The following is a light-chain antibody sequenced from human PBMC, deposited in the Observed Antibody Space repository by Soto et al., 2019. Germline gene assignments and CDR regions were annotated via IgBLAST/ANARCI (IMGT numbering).Light chain of an antibody. CDR1: QSIKTY. CDR3: QQTYRTLNS. Sequence: DIPVTQSPSSLSASVGDRVTITCRASQSIKTYLNWYQERTGKPPKLLIHNASTLQSGVPSRFSGSGSGTDFTLTISSLQPEDFATYYCQQTYRTLNSFGQGTKLEIK. CDR2: NAS. V-gene: IGKV1-39*01. J-gene: IGKJ2*03.